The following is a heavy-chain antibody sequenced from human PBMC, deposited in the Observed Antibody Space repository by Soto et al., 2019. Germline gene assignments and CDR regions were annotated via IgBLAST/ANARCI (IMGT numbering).Heavy chain of an antibody. CDR2: IYYSGST. J-gene: IGHJ6*02. CDR1: GGSISSGGYY. Sequence: QVQLQESGPGLVKPSQTLSLTCTVSGGSISSGGYYWSWIRQHPGKGLEWIGYIYYSGSTYYNPTPKSRVTTQVDTSKNQVSLKLSSVTAADTAVYYCARGGRRSPGMDVWGQGTTVTVSS. CDR3: ARGGRRSPGMDV. V-gene: IGHV4-31*03.